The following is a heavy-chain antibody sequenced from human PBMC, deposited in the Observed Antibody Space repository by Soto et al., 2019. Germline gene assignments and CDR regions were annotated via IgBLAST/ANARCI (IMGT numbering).Heavy chain of an antibody. Sequence: EVQLVESGGGLVKPGGSLRLSYAASGFSFRTTWMAWVRQAPGKGLEWVGRIKSKSAGETTDYADPVKGRFTISRDDSKNTLSLHMDSLETGDTAVYYCSTGSPFSGRVFDYWGQGTLVTVSS. CDR1: GFSFRTTW. D-gene: IGHD1-26*01. CDR2: IKSKSAGETT. CDR3: STGSPFSGRVFDY. J-gene: IGHJ4*02. V-gene: IGHV3-15*05.